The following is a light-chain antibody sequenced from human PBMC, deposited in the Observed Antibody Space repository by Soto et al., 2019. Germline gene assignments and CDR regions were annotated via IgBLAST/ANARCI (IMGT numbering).Light chain of an antibody. V-gene: IGKV3-15*01. J-gene: IGKJ2*01. CDR2: GAS. CDR3: QQYNNWPPMYT. CDR1: QSVSSN. Sequence: EIVMTQSPPTLSVSPGERATLSCRASQSVSSNLAWYQQKPGQAPRLLIYGASTRATGIPARFSGSGSGTEFTLTISSLQSEDSAVYYCQQYNNWPPMYTFGQGTKLEIK.